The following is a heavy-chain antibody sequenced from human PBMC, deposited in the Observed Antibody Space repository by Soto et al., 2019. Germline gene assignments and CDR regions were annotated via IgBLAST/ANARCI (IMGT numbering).Heavy chain of an antibody. CDR2: ISENGVNK. J-gene: IGHJ4*02. CDR1: GFTFTSFA. Sequence: QVQLVESGGGVVQTGASLRLSCSASGFTFTSFAIHWVRQAPGKGLEWVAVISENGVNKYAGESVRGRFVISRDNSKNTVELEMNSLRPEDTAIYFCARRLTKTVSALGYWGQGTVVTVSS. V-gene: IGHV3-30*09. D-gene: IGHD2-8*01. CDR3: ARRLTKTVSALGY.